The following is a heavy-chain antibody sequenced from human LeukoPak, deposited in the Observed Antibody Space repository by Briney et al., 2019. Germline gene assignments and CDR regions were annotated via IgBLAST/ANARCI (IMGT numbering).Heavy chain of an antibody. V-gene: IGHV4-34*01. CDR3: ARGSDIVVVPAATGGWFDP. CDR2: INHSGST. D-gene: IGHD2-2*01. J-gene: IGHJ5*02. Sequence: SETLSLTCAVYGGSFSGYCWSWIRQPPGKGLEWIGEINHSGSTNYNPSLKSRVTISVDTSKNQFSLKLSSVTAADTAVYYCARGSDIVVVPAATGGWFDPWGQGTLVTVSS. CDR1: GGSFSGYC.